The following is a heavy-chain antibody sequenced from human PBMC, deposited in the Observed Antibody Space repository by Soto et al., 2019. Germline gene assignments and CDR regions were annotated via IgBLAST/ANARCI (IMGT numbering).Heavy chain of an antibody. CDR3: ARGDVVVPAAMPKGY. CDR1: GGTFSSYT. J-gene: IGHJ4*02. D-gene: IGHD2-2*01. CDR2: IIPILGIA. Sequence: SVKVSCKASGGTFSSYTISWVRQAPGQGLEWMGRIIPILGIANYAQKFQGRVTITADTSTSTAYMELSSLRSDDTAVYYCARGDVVVPAAMPKGYWGQGTLVTVSS. V-gene: IGHV1-69*02.